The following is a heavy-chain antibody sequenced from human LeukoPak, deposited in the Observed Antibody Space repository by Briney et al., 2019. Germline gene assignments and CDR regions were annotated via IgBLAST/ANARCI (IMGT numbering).Heavy chain of an antibody. D-gene: IGHD2-2*01. Sequence: PSETLSLTCAVSGYSISSGYYWGWIRQPPGKGPEWIGSLYHSGSTYYNPSLKSRVNTSVDTSKNQFSLKLSSVTAADTAVYYCARHVRYCSSTSCWYFDYWGQRTLVTVSS. J-gene: IGHJ4*02. V-gene: IGHV4-38-2*01. CDR3: ARHVRYCSSTSCWYFDY. CDR2: LYHSGST. CDR1: GYSISSGYY.